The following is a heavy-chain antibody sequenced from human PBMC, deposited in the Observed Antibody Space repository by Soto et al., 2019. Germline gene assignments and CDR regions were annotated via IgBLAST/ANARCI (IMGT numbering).Heavy chain of an antibody. J-gene: IGHJ6*02. V-gene: IGHV1-69*13. Sequence: SVNVSCKASGGTFSSYAISWVRQAPGQGLEWMGGIIPIFDTANYAENFQGRVTITADESTSTSFMEVSSLRSEDTAVYYCARNGTLTGYSYGMDVWGQGTMVTVS. CDR3: ARNGTLTGYSYGMDV. D-gene: IGHD1-1*01. CDR1: GGTFSSYA. CDR2: IIPIFDTA.